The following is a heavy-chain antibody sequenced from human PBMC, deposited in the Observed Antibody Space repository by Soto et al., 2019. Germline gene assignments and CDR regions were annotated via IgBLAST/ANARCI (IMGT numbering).Heavy chain of an antibody. CDR3: ARDLRYSYGQNFDY. J-gene: IGHJ4*02. Sequence: ASVKVSCKTSGYTFTTYYMHWVRQAPGQGLEWMGIMKPRHGTTEYTQKFQGRVTMTWDTSTSTGYMELSSLRSEDTGVYYCARDLRYSYGQNFDYWGQGTLVTVSS. CDR1: GYTFTTYY. D-gene: IGHD5-18*01. CDR2: MKPRHGTT. V-gene: IGHV1-46*01.